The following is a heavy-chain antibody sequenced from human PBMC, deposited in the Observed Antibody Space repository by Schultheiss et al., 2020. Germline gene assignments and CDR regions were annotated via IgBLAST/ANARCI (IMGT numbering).Heavy chain of an antibody. CDR2: IYYSGST. CDR3: ASRGYSSGGDYFDY. Sequence: SGPTLVKPTETLTLTCTVSGFSLSNARMGVSWIRQPPGKGLEWIGSIYYSGSTYYNPSLKSRVTISVDTSKNQFSLKLSSVTAADTAVYYCASRGYSSGGDYFDYWGQGTLVTVSS. D-gene: IGHD5-18*01. CDR1: GFSLSNARMG. V-gene: IGHV4-39*07. J-gene: IGHJ4*02.